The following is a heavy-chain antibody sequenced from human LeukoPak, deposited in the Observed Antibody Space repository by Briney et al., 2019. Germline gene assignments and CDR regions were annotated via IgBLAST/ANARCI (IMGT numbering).Heavy chain of an antibody. J-gene: IGHJ5*02. CDR1: GHSVTNYG. D-gene: IGHD3-22*01. CDR2: ISGFSGHT. CDR3: ARVHYDSSGLLDP. V-gene: IGHV1-18*01. Sequence: ASVKVSCKASGHSVTNYGVTWVRQAPGQGLEWMGWISGFSGHTQIAQQVQGRIMLTTDTSTSTAYMELSSLRSDDTAVYFCARVHYDSSGLLDPWGQGTLVTVSS.